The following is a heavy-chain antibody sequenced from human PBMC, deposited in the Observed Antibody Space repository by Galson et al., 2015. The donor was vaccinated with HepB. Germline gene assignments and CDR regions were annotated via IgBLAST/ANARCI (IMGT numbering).Heavy chain of an antibody. V-gene: IGHV1-69*13. CDR3: ARASDYYDTSGQYLPFYFDQ. CDR2: IIPIFGTP. CDR1: GDTFSNYG. Sequence: SVKVSCKASGDTFSNYGFSWVRQAPGQGLEWMGGIIPIFGTPHYAQKFEVRVTITADESTNTAYMELSSLSSEDTALYYCARASDYYDTSGQYLPFYFDQWGQGTLVTVSS. J-gene: IGHJ4*02. D-gene: IGHD3-22*01.